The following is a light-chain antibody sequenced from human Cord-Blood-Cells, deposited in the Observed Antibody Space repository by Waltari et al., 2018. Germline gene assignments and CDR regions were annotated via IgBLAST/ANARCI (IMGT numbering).Light chain of an antibody. Sequence: DIQMTQSPSTLSASVGDRVTTTCQASQDISNYLNWYQQKPGKDPKLLIYDASNLETGVPSRFSGSGSGTDFTFTISSLQPEDIATYYCQQYDNLPMYTFGQGTKLEIK. V-gene: IGKV1-33*01. CDR2: DAS. CDR1: QDISNY. CDR3: QQYDNLPMYT. J-gene: IGKJ2*01.